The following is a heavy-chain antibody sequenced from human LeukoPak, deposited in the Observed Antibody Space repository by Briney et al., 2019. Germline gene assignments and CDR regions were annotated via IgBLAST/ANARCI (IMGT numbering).Heavy chain of an antibody. CDR1: GGSFSGYY. J-gene: IGHJ6*03. CDR3: ARVEYSSSSIFLNYYYYMDV. CDR2: INHIGST. Sequence: SETLSLTCAVYGGSFSGYYWSWLRQPPGKGLEWIGEINHIGSTNYNPSLKSRVTISVDTSKNQFSLKLSSVTAADTAVYYCARVEYSSSSIFLNYYYYMDVWGKGTTVTVSS. D-gene: IGHD6-6*01. V-gene: IGHV4-34*01.